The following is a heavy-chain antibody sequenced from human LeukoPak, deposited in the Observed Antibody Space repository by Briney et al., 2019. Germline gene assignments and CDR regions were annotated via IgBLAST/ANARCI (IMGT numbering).Heavy chain of an antibody. V-gene: IGHV3-48*03. CDR1: GFTFSSYE. CDR3: ARGCGSGCLYLDY. D-gene: IGHD6-19*01. J-gene: IGHJ4*02. CDR2: ISSRGSTI. Sequence: GGSLRLSCAASGFTFSSYEMNWVRQAPGKGLEWVSYISSRGSTIYYADSVKGRFTISRDNAKNSLYLQMNSLRAEDTAVYYCARGCGSGCLYLDYWLQGTLATVSS.